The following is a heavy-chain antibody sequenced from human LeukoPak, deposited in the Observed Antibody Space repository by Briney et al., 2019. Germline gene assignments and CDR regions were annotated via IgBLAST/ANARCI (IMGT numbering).Heavy chain of an antibody. CDR2: INEDGSVQ. J-gene: IGHJ4*02. D-gene: IGHD3-10*01. CDR3: ASRESSMARSH. CDR1: GFIISDYW. Sequence: GGSLRLSCAASGFIISDYWMNWVRQVPGKRLEWVANINEDGSVQDYVDSVRGRFTISRDNAKNSVYLQMNSLRVEDTAVYYCASRESSMARSHWGQGTLVTVSS. V-gene: IGHV3-7*01.